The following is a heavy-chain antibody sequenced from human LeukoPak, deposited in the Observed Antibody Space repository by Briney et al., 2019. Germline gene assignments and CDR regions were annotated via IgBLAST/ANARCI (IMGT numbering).Heavy chain of an antibody. Sequence: GESLKISCKGSGYTFSSYWIGWVRQMPGKGLEWMGIIYPGVSDTRYSPSLQGQVTISVDTSIGTAYLQWSSLKASDTAIYYCARQNDFRLDYWGQGTLVTVSS. CDR2: IYPGVSDT. CDR3: ARQNDFRLDY. V-gene: IGHV5-51*01. CDR1: GYTFSSYW. D-gene: IGHD3-3*01. J-gene: IGHJ4*02.